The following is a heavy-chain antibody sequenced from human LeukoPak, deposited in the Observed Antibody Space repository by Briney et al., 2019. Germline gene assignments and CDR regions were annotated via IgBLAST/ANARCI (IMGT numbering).Heavy chain of an antibody. Sequence: SETLSVTCSVSGGSVSSGSYYWSWIRQPPGKGLEWIGYIYYTGSTNYNFSLKSRVTISVDRSKNQFSLRLSSVTAADTAVYYCARSVDWPFDYWGQGTLVTVSS. CDR2: IYYTGST. D-gene: IGHD5/OR15-5a*01. J-gene: IGHJ4*02. CDR3: ARSVDWPFDY. CDR1: GGSVSSGSYY. V-gene: IGHV4-61*01.